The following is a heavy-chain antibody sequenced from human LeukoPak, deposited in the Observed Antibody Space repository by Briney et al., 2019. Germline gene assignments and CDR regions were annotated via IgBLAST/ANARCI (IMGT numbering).Heavy chain of an antibody. Sequence: GGSLRLSCAASGFTFDDYGMSWVRQAPGKGLEWVSGINWNGGSTGYADSVKGRFTISRDNAKNSLYLRMNSLRAEDTALYYCARTGYSSSRRNYFDYWGQGTLVTVSS. CDR2: INWNGGST. D-gene: IGHD6-13*01. CDR1: GFTFDDYG. J-gene: IGHJ4*02. V-gene: IGHV3-20*04. CDR3: ARTGYSSSRRNYFDY.